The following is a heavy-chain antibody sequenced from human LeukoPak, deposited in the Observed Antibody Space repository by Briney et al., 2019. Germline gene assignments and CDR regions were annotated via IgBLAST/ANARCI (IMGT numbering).Heavy chain of an antibody. J-gene: IGHJ4*02. CDR1: ELINTHYW. Sequence: GGSLRLSCAASELINTHYWMHWVRQAPGKGLEWVSVIYSGGSTYYADSVKGRFTISRDNSKNTLYLQMNSLRAEDTAVYYCARESSSWYYDYWGQGTLVTVSS. CDR3: ARESSSWYYDY. V-gene: IGHV3-53*01. CDR2: IYSGGST. D-gene: IGHD6-13*01.